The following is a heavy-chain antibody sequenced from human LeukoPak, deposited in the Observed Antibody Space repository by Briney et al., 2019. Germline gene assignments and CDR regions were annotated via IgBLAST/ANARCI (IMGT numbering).Heavy chain of an antibody. Sequence: SETLSLTCTVSGGSISSYYWSWIRQPPGKGLEWIGYIYYSGSTNYNPSLKSRVTISVDTSKNQFSLKLSSVTAADTAVYYCARDKRQSSGWTRHYYYYYMDVWGKGTTVTVSS. D-gene: IGHD6-19*01. CDR2: IYYSGST. V-gene: IGHV4-59*01. CDR3: ARDKRQSSGWTRHYYYYYMDV. J-gene: IGHJ6*03. CDR1: GGSISSYY.